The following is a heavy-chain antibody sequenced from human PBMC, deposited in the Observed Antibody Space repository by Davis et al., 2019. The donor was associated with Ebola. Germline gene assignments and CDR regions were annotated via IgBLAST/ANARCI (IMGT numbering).Heavy chain of an antibody. CDR1: GQSFRDYF. CDR3: AREMRGTADSH. CDR2: IGPSGNSF. V-gene: IGHV3-11*04. Sequence: LSLTCTIYGQSFRDYFWSWIRQAPGKGLEWIAYIGPSGNSFYCADSVKGRFTISRDNAKNSLYLQMNSLRVEDTAMYYCAREMRGTADSHWGQGTLVTVSS. D-gene: IGHD1/OR15-1a*01. J-gene: IGHJ4*02.